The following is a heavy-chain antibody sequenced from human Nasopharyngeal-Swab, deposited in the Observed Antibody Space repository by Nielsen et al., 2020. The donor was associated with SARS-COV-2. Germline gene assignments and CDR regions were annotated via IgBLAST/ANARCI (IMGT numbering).Heavy chain of an antibody. D-gene: IGHD5-18*01. Sequence: SETLSLTCTVSGGSVSSGSYYWSWIRQPPGKGLEWIGEINHSGSTNYNPSLKSRVTISVDTSKNQFSLKLSSVTAADTAVYYCARGPPGYSYGDNWFDPWGQGTLVTVSS. J-gene: IGHJ5*02. CDR2: INHSGST. CDR1: GGSVSSGSYY. V-gene: IGHV4-39*07. CDR3: ARGPPGYSYGDNWFDP.